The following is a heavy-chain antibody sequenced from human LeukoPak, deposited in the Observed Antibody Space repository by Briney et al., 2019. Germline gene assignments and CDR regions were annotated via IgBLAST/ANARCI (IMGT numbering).Heavy chain of an antibody. J-gene: IGHJ3*02. V-gene: IGHV3-74*01. CDR2: FYPFGGET. D-gene: IGHD3-22*01. CDR1: GFSFFSYW. Sequence: PGGSLRLSCGASGFSFFSYWMHWVPQTPEKRLLWVWYFYPFGGETNYTDSVRGGFTISRDKHKSTRYLQINSLRVDDTCVCFCARGPYYYDSVGPPDTWGHGKMVTASS. CDR3: ARGPYYYDSVGPPDT.